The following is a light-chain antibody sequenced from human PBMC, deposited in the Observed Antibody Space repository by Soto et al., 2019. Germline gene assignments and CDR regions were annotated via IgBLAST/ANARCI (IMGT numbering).Light chain of an antibody. Sequence: QSVLTQPPSASGSPGQSVTISCTGTSSDVGGYNFVSWYQQHPGKAPKVVIYEVTKRPSGVPDRFSGSKSGNTASLTVSGLQAEDEADYYCSSFTSSYFYVFGPGTKLTVL. J-gene: IGLJ1*01. CDR2: EVT. CDR3: SSFTSSYFYV. CDR1: SSDVGGYNF. V-gene: IGLV2-8*01.